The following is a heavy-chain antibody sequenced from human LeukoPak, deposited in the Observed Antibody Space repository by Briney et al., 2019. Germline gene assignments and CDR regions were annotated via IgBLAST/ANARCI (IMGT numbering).Heavy chain of an antibody. CDR3: ARNPFGIAAAGPYHDY. Sequence: ASVKVSCKASGYTFTSYDIHWVRRATGQGLEWMGWMNPNSGNTGYAQKFQGRVTMTRNTSISTAYMELSSLRSEDTAVYYCARNPFGIAAAGPYHDYWGQGTLVTVPS. CDR1: GYTFTSYD. D-gene: IGHD6-13*01. CDR2: MNPNSGNT. J-gene: IGHJ4*02. V-gene: IGHV1-8*01.